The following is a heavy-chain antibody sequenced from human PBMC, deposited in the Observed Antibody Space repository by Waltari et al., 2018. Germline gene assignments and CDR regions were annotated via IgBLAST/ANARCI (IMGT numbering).Heavy chain of an antibody. Sequence: QVQLQESGPGLVKPSQTLSLTCTVSGGSIRSGGSYWSWLRQHPGQGLEWIGYIYYSGSTYYNPSLKSRVTISVDTSKNQFSLKLSSVTAADTAVYYCARAPRYYYDSSGYYHYFDYWGQGTLVTVSS. J-gene: IGHJ4*02. CDR1: GGSIRSGGSY. CDR2: IYYSGST. V-gene: IGHV4-31*03. CDR3: ARAPRYYYDSSGYYHYFDY. D-gene: IGHD3-22*01.